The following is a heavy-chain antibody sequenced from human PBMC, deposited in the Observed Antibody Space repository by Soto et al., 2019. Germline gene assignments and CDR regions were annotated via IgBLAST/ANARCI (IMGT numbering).Heavy chain of an antibody. CDR2: ISGSGGST. Sequence: EVQLLESGGGLVQPGGSLRLSCAASGFPFISYAMSWVRQATGKGLEWGSAISGSGGSTYYADSVKGRFTISRDNSKNTLYLQMNSLRAEDTAVYYCAKDLYCGGDCYRYYGMDVWGQGTTVTVSS. CDR1: GFPFISYA. V-gene: IGHV3-23*01. J-gene: IGHJ6*02. CDR3: AKDLYCGGDCYRYYGMDV. D-gene: IGHD2-21*02.